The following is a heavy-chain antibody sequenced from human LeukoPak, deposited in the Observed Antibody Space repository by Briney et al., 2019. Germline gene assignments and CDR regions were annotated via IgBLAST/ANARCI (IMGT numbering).Heavy chain of an antibody. V-gene: IGHV3-23*01. J-gene: IGHJ4*02. Sequence: PGGSLRLSCAASGFTFSSYAMSGVRQSPGKGREWVSAISGSGGSTYYADSVKGRFTIPRDNSKNTLYLQRNSLRAEDTAVYYCAKDAQGDYWGQGTLVTVSP. CDR3: AKDAQGDY. CDR1: GFTFSSYA. CDR2: ISGSGGST.